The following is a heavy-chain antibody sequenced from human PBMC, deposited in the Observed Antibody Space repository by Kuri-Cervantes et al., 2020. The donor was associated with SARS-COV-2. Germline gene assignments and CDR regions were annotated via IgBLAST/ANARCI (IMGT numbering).Heavy chain of an antibody. CDR3: ARGRRYSLPGGLDY. J-gene: IGHJ4*02. V-gene: IGHV4-34*01. CDR1: GGSFSGYY. Sequence: SETLSLTCAVYGGSFSGYYWSWIRQPPGKGLEWIGEINHSGSTNYNLSLKSRVTISVDTSKNQFSLKLSSVTAADTAVYHCARGRRYSLPGGLDYWGQGTLVTVSS. CDR2: INHSGST. D-gene: IGHD3-9*01.